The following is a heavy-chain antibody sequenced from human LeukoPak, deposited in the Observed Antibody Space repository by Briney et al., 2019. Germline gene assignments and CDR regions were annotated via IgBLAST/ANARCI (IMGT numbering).Heavy chain of an antibody. Sequence: SGPTLVKPTQTLTLTCTFSGFSLSTRGVGVGWVRQPPGKALEWLALIYWDDDERYSPSLNSRLTITKDTSKNQVVLTVTDMDPVDTATYYCTHWTRHDGYCSGGSCYGLHYWGQGTLVTVSS. CDR1: GFSLSTRGVG. D-gene: IGHD2-15*01. CDR3: THWTRHDGYCSGGSCYGLHY. J-gene: IGHJ4*02. V-gene: IGHV2-5*02. CDR2: IYWDDDE.